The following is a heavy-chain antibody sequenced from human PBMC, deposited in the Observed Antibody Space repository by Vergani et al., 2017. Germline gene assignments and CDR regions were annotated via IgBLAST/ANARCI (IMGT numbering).Heavy chain of an antibody. CDR3: AKGGEGYCSGGSCYNQYFQH. Sequence: QVQLVQSGAEVKKPGASVKVSCKASGYTFTSYGISWVRQAPGQGLEWMGWISAYNGNTNYAQKLQGRVTMTTDTSTSTAYMELRSLRSDDTAVYYCAKGGEGYCSGGSCYNQYFQHWGQGTLVTVPS. CDR2: ISAYNGNT. V-gene: IGHV1-18*01. CDR1: GYTFTSYG. D-gene: IGHD2-15*01. J-gene: IGHJ1*01.